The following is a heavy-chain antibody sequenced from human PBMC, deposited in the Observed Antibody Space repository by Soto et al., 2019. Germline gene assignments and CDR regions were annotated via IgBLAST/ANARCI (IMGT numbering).Heavy chain of an antibody. V-gene: IGHV5-51*01. CDR3: ARHPIAVPGYFDY. D-gene: IGHD6-19*01. J-gene: IGHJ4*02. Sequence: GESLKISYKGSGYSFTSYWIGWVRQMPGKGLEWMGVIYPGNSDTRYSPSFQGQVTISADKSISTAYLQWSSLKASDTAMYYCARHPIAVPGYFDYWGQGTLVTVSS. CDR1: GYSFTSYW. CDR2: IYPGNSDT.